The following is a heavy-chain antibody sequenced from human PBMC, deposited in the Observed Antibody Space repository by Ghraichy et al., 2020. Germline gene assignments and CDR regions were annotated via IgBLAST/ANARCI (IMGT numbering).Heavy chain of an antibody. CDR3: ARGDDGSPDS. Sequence: GGSLRLSCKGSGFPFSRYGFHWVRRAPGKGLEWVAVRSPDKETKFYADSVRGRFTISRDDSKSTLFLRMTNLRPEDTGMYYCARGDDGSPDSWGPGTQVIVSS. V-gene: IGHV3-33*05. D-gene: IGHD1-26*01. CDR1: GFPFSRYG. CDR2: RSPDKETK. J-gene: IGHJ4*02.